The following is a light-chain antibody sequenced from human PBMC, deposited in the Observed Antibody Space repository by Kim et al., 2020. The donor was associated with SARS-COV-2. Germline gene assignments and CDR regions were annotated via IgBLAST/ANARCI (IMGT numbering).Light chain of an antibody. CDR2: DVS. Sequence: GQSTTISCTGTSSDVGGYNYVSWYQQHPGKAPKLMIYDVSNRPSGVSNRLSGSKSGNTASLTISGLQAEDEADYYCSSYTSSSTKVFGGGTQLTVL. CDR1: SSDVGGYNY. V-gene: IGLV2-14*03. J-gene: IGLJ2*01. CDR3: SSYTSSSTKV.